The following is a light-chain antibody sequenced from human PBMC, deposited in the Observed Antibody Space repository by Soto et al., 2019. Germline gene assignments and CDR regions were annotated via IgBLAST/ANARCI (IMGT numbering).Light chain of an antibody. V-gene: IGKV1-5*01. Sequence: IQMTQSPSTLSASVGDRVTITCRASQSISSWVAWYQQKPGEAPKLLIYDASTLEGGVPSKFSGSGSGTEFTLTISSLQPDDFATYYCQYYNSYSRTFGGGTKVDIK. CDR1: QSISSW. J-gene: IGKJ4*01. CDR2: DAS. CDR3: QYYNSYSRT.